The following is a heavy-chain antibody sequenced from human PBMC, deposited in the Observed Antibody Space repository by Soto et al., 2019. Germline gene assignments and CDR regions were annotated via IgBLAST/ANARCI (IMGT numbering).Heavy chain of an antibody. V-gene: IGHV3-33*01. CDR3: ARDRLKRATIYYYYYGLDV. Sequence: GSLRLSCAASGFAFVSYGIHFFRHSPFKWREWVAVIWYDGSNKYYADSVKGRFTISRDNSKNTLYLQMNSLRAEDTAVYYCARDRLKRATIYYYYYGLDVWGQGTTVTVS. D-gene: IGHD5-12*01. CDR2: IWYDGSNK. J-gene: IGHJ6*02. CDR1: GFAFVSYG.